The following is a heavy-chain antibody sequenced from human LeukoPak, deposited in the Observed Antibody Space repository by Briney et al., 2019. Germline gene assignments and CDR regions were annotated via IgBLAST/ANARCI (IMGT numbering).Heavy chain of an antibody. CDR3: ARDLTVGATVRYFDY. Sequence: GGSLRLSCAASGLTFSSYSMNWVRQVPGKGLEWVSSISSSSYIYYADSVKGRFTISRDNAKNSLYLQMNSLRAEDTAVYYCARDLTVGATVRYFDYWGQGTLVTVSS. J-gene: IGHJ4*02. D-gene: IGHD1-26*01. V-gene: IGHV3-21*01. CDR2: ISSSSYI. CDR1: GLTFSSYS.